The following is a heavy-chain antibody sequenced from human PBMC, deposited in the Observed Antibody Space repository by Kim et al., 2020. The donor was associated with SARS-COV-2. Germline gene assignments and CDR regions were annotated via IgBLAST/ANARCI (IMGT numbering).Heavy chain of an antibody. CDR3: ARAVPFWSGYYDLIPEYYYYYGMDV. CDR1: GFTFSSYS. CDR2: ISSSSSYI. V-gene: IGHV3-21*01. J-gene: IGHJ6*02. Sequence: GGSLRLSCAASGFTFSSYSMNWVRQAPGKGLEWVSSISSSSSYIYYADSVKGRFTISRDNAKNSLYLQMNSLRAEDTAVYYCARAVPFWSGYYDLIPEYYYYYGMDVWGQGTTVTVSS. D-gene: IGHD3-3*01.